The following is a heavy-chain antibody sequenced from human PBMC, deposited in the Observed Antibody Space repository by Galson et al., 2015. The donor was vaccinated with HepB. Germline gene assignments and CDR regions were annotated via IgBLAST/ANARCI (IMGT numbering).Heavy chain of an antibody. CDR1: GGSFSGYY. D-gene: IGHD2-15*01. CDR2: INHSGST. J-gene: IGHJ4*02. Sequence: ETLSLTCAVYGGSFSGYYWSWIRQPPGKGLEWIGEINHSGSTNYNPSLKSRVTISVDTSKNQFSLKLSSVTAADTAVYYCARGEVARKKVVVAATQYALDYWGQGTLVTVSS. V-gene: IGHV4-34*01. CDR3: ARGEVARKKVVVAATQYALDY.